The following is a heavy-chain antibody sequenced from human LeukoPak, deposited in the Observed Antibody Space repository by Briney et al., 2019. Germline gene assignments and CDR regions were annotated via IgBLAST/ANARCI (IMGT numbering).Heavy chain of an antibody. J-gene: IGHJ4*02. Sequence: SETLSLTCTVSGGSISSGSYYWSWIRQPAGKGLEWIGRIYTSGSTNYNPSLKSRVTISVDTSKNQFSLKLSSVTAADTAVYYCAREPLVTRAFDYWGQGTLVTVSS. CDR1: GGSISSGSYY. CDR2: IYTSGST. D-gene: IGHD3-9*01. V-gene: IGHV4-61*02. CDR3: AREPLVTRAFDY.